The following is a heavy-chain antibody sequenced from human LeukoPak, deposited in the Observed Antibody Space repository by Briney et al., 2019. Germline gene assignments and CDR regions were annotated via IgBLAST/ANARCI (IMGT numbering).Heavy chain of an antibody. V-gene: IGHV4-61*02. J-gene: IGHJ6*02. CDR1: GGSISSDNYY. Sequence: PSQTLSLTCTVSGGSISSDNYYWSWIRQPAGKGLEWIGRIYSSGNTNYNPSLKSRVTISVDTSKNQLSLKLSSVTAADTAVYYCAREGSGSTPYYYGMDVWGQGTTVTVSS. D-gene: IGHD6-19*01. CDR3: AREGSGSTPYYYGMDV. CDR2: IYSSGNT.